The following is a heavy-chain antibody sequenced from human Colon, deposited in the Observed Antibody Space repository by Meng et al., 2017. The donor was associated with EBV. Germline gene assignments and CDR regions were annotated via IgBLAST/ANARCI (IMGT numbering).Heavy chain of an antibody. J-gene: IGHJ4*02. V-gene: IGHV4-4*02. CDR2: IDDSGST. Sequence: QVQRRESGPGLVKPSQTLPLTCTVSGDSISSNIRWTWVRQPPGKGLEWIGDIDDSGSTNYNPSLNSRISTSLDKSKNHFSLKVNSVTAADTAVYYCARGKQDAWELLAYWGQGALVTVSS. D-gene: IGHD1-26*01. CDR1: GDSISSNIR. CDR3: ARGKQDAWELLAY.